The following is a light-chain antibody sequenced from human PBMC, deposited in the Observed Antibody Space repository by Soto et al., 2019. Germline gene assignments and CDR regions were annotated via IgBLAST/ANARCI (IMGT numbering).Light chain of an antibody. J-gene: IGKJ4*01. CDR3: QEYNSAPLT. V-gene: IGKV1-27*01. Sequence: DIQMTQSPSSLSASVGDRVTLTCRASQAISNDLAWYQQKPGKAPKLLIYTASTLQSGVPSRFSGSGSGTDFTLTIYSLQPEDVATYYCQEYNSAPLTFGGGTKVDIK. CDR2: TAS. CDR1: QAISND.